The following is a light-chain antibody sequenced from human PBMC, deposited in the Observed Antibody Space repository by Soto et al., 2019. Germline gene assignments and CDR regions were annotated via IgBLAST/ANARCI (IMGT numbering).Light chain of an antibody. CDR1: SSDVGGYDY. J-gene: IGLJ1*01. CDR3: CSYWVSFPAV. V-gene: IGLV2-11*01. CDR2: DVT. Sequence: QSALTQPPSVSGSPGQSVTISCTGTSSDVGGYDYVSWYQQRPGKAPKLLIYDVTKRPSGVPDRFSASKPGNTASLTISGLQAEDEADFYCCSYWVSFPAVFGTWTKATV.